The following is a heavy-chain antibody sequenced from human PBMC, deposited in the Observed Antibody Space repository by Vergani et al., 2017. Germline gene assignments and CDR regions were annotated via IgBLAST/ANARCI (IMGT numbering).Heavy chain of an antibody. J-gene: IGHJ6*02. CDR3: AKDYGSGNRQRGMDV. D-gene: IGHD3-10*01. V-gene: IGHV3-30*18. CDR2: ISYDGSKK. Sequence: QVQLVESGGGVVQPGRSLRLSCAASGFTFSSYGMHWVRQAPGKGLEWVAVISYDGSKKYYADSVKGRLTISRDNSKKTLYLQMNSRRADDTAVYYCAKDYGSGNRQRGMDVWGQGTTVTVSS. CDR1: GFTFSSYG.